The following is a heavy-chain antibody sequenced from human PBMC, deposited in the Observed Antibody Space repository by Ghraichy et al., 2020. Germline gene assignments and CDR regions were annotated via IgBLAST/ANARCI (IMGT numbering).Heavy chain of an antibody. CDR2: IRYDGSDK. D-gene: IGHD3-10*01. Sequence: GGSLRLSCAGSGFTFSTYGMHWARQAPGKGLEWVAFIRYDGSDKYYADSVKGRLTVSRDNSKNTLYLQMTSLRPEDTAVYYCAKDKGSLGDAFDIWGQGTVVTVSS. J-gene: IGHJ3*02. V-gene: IGHV3-30*02. CDR3: AKDKGSLGDAFDI. CDR1: GFTFSTYG.